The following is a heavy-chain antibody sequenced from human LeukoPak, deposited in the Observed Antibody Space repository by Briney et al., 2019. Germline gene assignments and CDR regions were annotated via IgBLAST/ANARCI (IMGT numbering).Heavy chain of an antibody. CDR2: IRYDGSNK. J-gene: IGHJ4*02. CDR3: AKGLPGYPNYSSSWYSVEPVDYFDY. V-gene: IGHV3-30*02. D-gene: IGHD6-13*01. Sequence: PGGSLRLSCAASGFTFSSYGTHWVRQAPGKGLEWVAFIRYDGSNKYYADSVKGRFTISRDNSKNTLYLQMNSLRAEDTAVYYCAKGLPGYPNYSSSWYSVEPVDYFDYWGQGTLVTVSS. CDR1: GFTFSSYG.